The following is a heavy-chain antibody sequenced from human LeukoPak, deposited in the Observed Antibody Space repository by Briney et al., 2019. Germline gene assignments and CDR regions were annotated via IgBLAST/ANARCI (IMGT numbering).Heavy chain of an antibody. CDR3: ARRAGAYSHPYDY. V-gene: IGHV3-53*01. CDR2: IYSGNT. Sequence: GGSLRLSCRVSGFPVISNSMIGVPEAPGKVVEGGSFIYSGNTHYSDSVKGGFTISRDNYKNTLYLQMNSLRAEDTAVYYCARRAGAYSHPYDYWGQGTLVTVSS. D-gene: IGHD4/OR15-4a*01. J-gene: IGHJ4*02. CDR1: GFPVISNS.